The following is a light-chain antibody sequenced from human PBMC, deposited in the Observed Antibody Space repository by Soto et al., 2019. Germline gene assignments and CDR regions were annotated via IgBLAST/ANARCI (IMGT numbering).Light chain of an antibody. CDR2: DVT. V-gene: IGLV2-14*01. CDR1: SSDIGVYNY. Sequence: QSALTQPASVSGSPGQSITISCTGTSSDIGVYNYVSWYQQHPGTVPKLMIYDVTNRPSGVSTRFSGSKSGNTASLTISGLQAEDEADYYCNAYTTSNTRVFGTGTKVTVL. J-gene: IGLJ1*01. CDR3: NAYTTSNTRV.